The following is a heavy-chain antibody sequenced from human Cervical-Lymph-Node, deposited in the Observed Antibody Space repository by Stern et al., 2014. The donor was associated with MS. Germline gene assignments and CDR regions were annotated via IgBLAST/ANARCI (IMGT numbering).Heavy chain of an antibody. D-gene: IGHD6-13*01. CDR3: ARHQGGIAAN. V-gene: IGHV1-69*01. Sequence: QVQLVQSGAEVKKPESSVKVSCKASGGPFSTFDISWVRQAPGQGLEWLGGITPLFGTANYAQNFQGRVTFTADESTSTFYMDLTSLRSEDTAVYYCARHQGGIAANWGQGTLVTVSS. CDR2: ITPLFGTA. CDR1: GGPFSTFD. J-gene: IGHJ4*02.